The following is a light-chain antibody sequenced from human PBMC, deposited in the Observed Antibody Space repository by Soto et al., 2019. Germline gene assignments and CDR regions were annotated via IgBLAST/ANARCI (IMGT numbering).Light chain of an antibody. CDR1: SSDVGGYNY. CDR2: DVS. CDR3: SSYTTSNTRQIV. J-gene: IGLJ1*01. V-gene: IGLV2-14*01. Sequence: QSVLTQPASVSGSPGQSITISCTGTSSDVGGYNYVSWYQQHPGKAPKFMIYDVSNRPSGVSNRFSGSKSGNTASLTISGLQAEDEVDYYCSSYTTSNTRQIVFGTGTKVTGL.